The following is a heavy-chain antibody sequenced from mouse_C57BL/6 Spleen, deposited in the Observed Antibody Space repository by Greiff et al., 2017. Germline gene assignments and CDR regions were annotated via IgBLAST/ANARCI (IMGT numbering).Heavy chain of an antibody. CDR3: ARSYDYDGAMDY. Sequence: EVQGVESGGGLVQPGGSLKLSCAASGFTFSDYGMAWVRQAPRKGPEWVAFISNLAYSIYYADTVTGRFTISRENAKKHLYLEMSSLRSEDTAMYYCARSYDYDGAMDYWGQGTSVTVSS. J-gene: IGHJ4*01. CDR2: ISNLAYSI. D-gene: IGHD2-4*01. V-gene: IGHV5-15*01. CDR1: GFTFSDYG.